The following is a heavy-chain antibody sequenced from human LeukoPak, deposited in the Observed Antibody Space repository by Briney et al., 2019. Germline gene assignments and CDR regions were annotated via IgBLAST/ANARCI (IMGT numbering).Heavy chain of an antibody. Sequence: GGSLRLSCVRSGFTIGTAWMSWVRQAPGKGLEWLGHIKSEGEGATTDYAAPAKGRFAISRDDSKNMIYLQMSSLRIDDTAIYYCIAHFPYFYAFDVWGKGTTVTVSS. D-gene: IGHD3-3*02. CDR3: IAHFPYFYAFDV. CDR1: GFTIGTAW. CDR2: IKSEGEGATT. V-gene: IGHV3-15*01. J-gene: IGHJ6*04.